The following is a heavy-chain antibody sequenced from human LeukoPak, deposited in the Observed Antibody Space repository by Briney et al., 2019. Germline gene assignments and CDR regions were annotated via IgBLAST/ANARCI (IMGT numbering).Heavy chain of an antibody. J-gene: IGHJ2*01. V-gene: IGHV4-59*08. Sequence: SETLSLTCTVSGGSISSYYWSWIRQPPGKGLEWIGYIYYSGSTNYNPSPKSRVTISVDTTKNQFSLKLSSVTGADTAGYYCASIGDYHWYFDPWGGGTLVAVAS. CDR2: IYYSGST. D-gene: IGHD4-17*01. CDR1: GGSISSYY. CDR3: ASIGDYHWYFDP.